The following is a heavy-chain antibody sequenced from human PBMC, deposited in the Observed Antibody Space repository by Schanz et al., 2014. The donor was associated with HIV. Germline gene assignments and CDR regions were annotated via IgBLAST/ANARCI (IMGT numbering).Heavy chain of an antibody. CDR3: ARGQPLVQRWFDP. CDR2: ISYDGSNK. CDR1: GFTFDSYG. J-gene: IGHJ5*02. Sequence: QVRLVESGGGVVRPGRSLRLSCAASGFTFDSYGMHWVRQAPGKGLEWVAVISYDGSNKHYADSVKGRFTISRDNSKNTLYLQMNSLRPEDTAVYYCARGQPLVQRWFDPWGQGTLVTVSS. V-gene: IGHV3-33*05. D-gene: IGHD6-13*01.